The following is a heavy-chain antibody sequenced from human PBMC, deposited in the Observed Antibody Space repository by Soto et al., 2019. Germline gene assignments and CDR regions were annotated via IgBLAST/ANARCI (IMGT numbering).Heavy chain of an antibody. Sequence: GGSLRLSCSASGFTFSSYAMHWVRQAPGKGLEYVSAISSNGGSTYYADSVKGRFTISRDNSKNTLYLQMSSLRAEDTAVYYCVKDKEMATILGAFDIWRQGTMVTVSS. D-gene: IGHD5-12*01. V-gene: IGHV3-64D*06. J-gene: IGHJ3*02. CDR1: GFTFSSYA. CDR3: VKDKEMATILGAFDI. CDR2: ISSNGGST.